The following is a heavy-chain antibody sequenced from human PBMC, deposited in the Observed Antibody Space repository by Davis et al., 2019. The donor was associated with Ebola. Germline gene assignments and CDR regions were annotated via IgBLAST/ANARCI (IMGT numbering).Heavy chain of an antibody. CDR2: IRSKANSYAT. V-gene: IGHV3-73*01. J-gene: IGHJ3*02. D-gene: IGHD4-17*01. CDR3: HYGGAFDI. CDR1: GFTFSGSA. Sequence: GESLKISCAASGFTFSGSAMHWVRQASGKGLEWVGRIRSKANSYATAYAASVKGRFTISRDDSKNTAYLQMNSLETEDTAVYYCHYGGAFDIWGQGTMVTVSS.